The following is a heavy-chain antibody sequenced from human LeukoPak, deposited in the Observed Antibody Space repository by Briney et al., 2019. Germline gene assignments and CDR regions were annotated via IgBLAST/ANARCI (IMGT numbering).Heavy chain of an antibody. Sequence: PGGSLRLSCAASGFTFSSYSMNWVRQAPGKGLEWVSYISSGSGTIYYADSVKGRFIISRDNAKNSLYLQMNSLRAEDTAVYYCARGLGGSSKGFDYWGQGTLVTVSS. CDR2: ISSGSGTI. CDR1: GFTFSSYS. CDR3: ARGLGGSSKGFDY. D-gene: IGHD6-6*01. J-gene: IGHJ4*02. V-gene: IGHV3-48*04.